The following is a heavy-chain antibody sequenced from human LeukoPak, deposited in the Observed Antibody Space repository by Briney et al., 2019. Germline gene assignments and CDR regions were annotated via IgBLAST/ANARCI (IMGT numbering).Heavy chain of an antibody. J-gene: IGHJ4*02. CDR2: IIPIVGTA. Sequence: GASVNVSCKASGGTFSRYAISWVRQAPGQGLEWTGGIIPIVGTATYAQKFQGRVTITADESTSTAYMELSRLRSEDTAFYYCARDHEVATIRYFDYWGQGTLVTVSS. CDR3: ARDHEVATIRYFDY. V-gene: IGHV1-69*01. CDR1: GGTFSRYA. D-gene: IGHD5-24*01.